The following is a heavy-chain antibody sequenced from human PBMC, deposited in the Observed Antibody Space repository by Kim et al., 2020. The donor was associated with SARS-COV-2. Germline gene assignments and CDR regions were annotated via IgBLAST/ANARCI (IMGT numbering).Heavy chain of an antibody. CDR3: ARHGSGSYRTVYFDY. Sequence: QNLQGRVTMTTDPSTSTAYMELRSLRSDDTAVYYCARHGSGSYRTVYFDYWGQGTLVTVSS. D-gene: IGHD3-10*01. V-gene: IGHV1-18*01. J-gene: IGHJ4*02.